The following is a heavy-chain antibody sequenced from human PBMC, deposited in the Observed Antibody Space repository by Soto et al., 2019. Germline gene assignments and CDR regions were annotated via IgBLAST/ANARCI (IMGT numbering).Heavy chain of an antibody. Sequence: QVHLVQSGAAVRKPGASVKVSCRASGYIFTGYNIHWVRQAPGQGLEWMGWIDPNTGATNYAQKSQGWVTMTSDTSSSKVYMELSRLRSDATGVYYCARDYVDYFGSGVDVWGQGTTVTVSS. V-gene: IGHV1-2*04. CDR1: GYIFTGYN. D-gene: IGHD3-10*01. CDR3: ARDYVDYFGSGVDV. J-gene: IGHJ6*02. CDR2: IDPNTGAT.